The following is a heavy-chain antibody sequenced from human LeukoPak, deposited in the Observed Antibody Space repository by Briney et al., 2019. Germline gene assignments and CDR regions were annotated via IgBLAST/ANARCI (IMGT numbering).Heavy chain of an antibody. V-gene: IGHV1-58*01. J-gene: IGHJ4*02. CDR2: IVVGSGNT. D-gene: IGHD3-10*01. CDR1: GFTFTSSA. Sequence: GASVKVSCKASGFTFTSSAVQWVRQARGQRLEWIGWIVVGSGNTNYAQKFQERVTITRDMSTSTAYMELSSLRSEDTAVYYCAASFLRPQTELWFGELAGWGQGTLVTVSS. CDR3: AASFLRPQTELWFGELAG.